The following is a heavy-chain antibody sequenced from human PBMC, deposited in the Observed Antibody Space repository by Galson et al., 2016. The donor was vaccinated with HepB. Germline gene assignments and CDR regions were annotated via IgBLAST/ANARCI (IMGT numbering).Heavy chain of an antibody. CDR1: GFTFSDYY. D-gene: IGHD6-19*01. J-gene: IGHJ4*02. Sequence: SLRLSCAASGFTFSDYYMSWIRQAPGKGLEWVSGISASGASTYYAEFVKGRFAISRDNSKNTLNLQMNSLRGEDTAVYYCAKGRVPLAVAGALDFWGQGTLLTVSS. CDR2: ISASGAST. CDR3: AKGRVPLAVAGALDF. V-gene: IGHV3-23*01.